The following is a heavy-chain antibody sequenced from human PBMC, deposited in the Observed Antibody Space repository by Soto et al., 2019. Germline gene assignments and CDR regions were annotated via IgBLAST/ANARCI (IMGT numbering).Heavy chain of an antibody. CDR1: GYSFTSYW. V-gene: IGHV5-51*01. D-gene: IGHD2-2*01. Sequence: PGESLKISCKGSGYSFTSYWIGWVRQMPGKGLEWMGIIYPGDSDTRYSPSFQGQVTISADKSISTAYLQCSSLKASDTAMYSCSRHSQTGYVVPAAPNLYYYYYGMDVWGQRNAVTISS. CDR2: IYPGDSDT. J-gene: IGHJ6*02. CDR3: SRHSQTGYVVPAAPNLYYYYYGMDV.